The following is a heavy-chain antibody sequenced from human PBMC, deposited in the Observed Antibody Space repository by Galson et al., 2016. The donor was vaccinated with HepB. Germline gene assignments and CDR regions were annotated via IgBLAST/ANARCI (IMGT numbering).Heavy chain of an antibody. D-gene: IGHD3-9*01. CDR3: ARGGDILTGYYLRFDY. V-gene: IGHV3-33*01. CDR2: IWYDGSNK. Sequence: SLRLSCAASGFTFSSYGMHWVRQAPGKGLEWVAVIWYDGSNKYYADSVKGRFTISRDNSKNTLYLQMNSLRAEDTAVYYCARGGDILTGYYLRFDYWGQGTLVTVSS. CDR1: GFTFSSYG. J-gene: IGHJ4*02.